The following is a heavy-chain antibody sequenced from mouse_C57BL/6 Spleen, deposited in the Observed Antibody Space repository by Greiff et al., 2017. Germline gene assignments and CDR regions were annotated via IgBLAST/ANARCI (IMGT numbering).Heavy chain of an antibody. CDR3: TKYSNSRFAY. CDR2: IDPETGGT. V-gene: IGHV1-15*01. CDR1: GSTFTDYE. J-gene: IGHJ3*01. D-gene: IGHD2-5*01. Sequence: QVQLQQSGAELVRPGASVTLSCKASGSTFTDYEMHWVKQTPVHGLEWIGAIDPETGGTAYNQKFKGKAILTADKSSSTAYMELRSLTSEDSAVYYCTKYSNSRFAYWGQGTLVTVSA.